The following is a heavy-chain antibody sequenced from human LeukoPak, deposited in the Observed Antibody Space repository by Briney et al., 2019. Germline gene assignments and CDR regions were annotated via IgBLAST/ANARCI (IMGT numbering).Heavy chain of an antibody. D-gene: IGHD5-18*01. CDR3: ARNHTYGDWSFDL. V-gene: IGHV5-51*01. CDR2: IYPGDSDT. Sequence: GESLKISCKTSGYSFTNYWIGWVRQMPGKGLEWMGIIYPGDSDTRYSPSFQGQVTISADKSISTAYLQWSSLKASDTAMYYCARNHTYGDWSFDLWGRGTLVTVSS. J-gene: IGHJ2*01. CDR1: GYSFTNYW.